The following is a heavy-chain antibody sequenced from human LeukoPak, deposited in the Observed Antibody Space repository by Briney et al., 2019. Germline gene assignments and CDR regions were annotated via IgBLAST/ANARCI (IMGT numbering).Heavy chain of an antibody. Sequence: SQTLSLTCAISGDSVSSNSAAWNWIRQSPSRGLEWLGRTYYRSEWYNDYAVSVKIRITINPATSKNQFSLQLNSVTPEDTAVYYCARGDCSGGSCQRNYYYGMDVWGQGTTVTVSS. D-gene: IGHD2-15*01. V-gene: IGHV6-1*01. CDR1: GDSVSSNSAA. J-gene: IGHJ6*02. CDR3: ARGDCSGGSCQRNYYYGMDV. CDR2: TYYRSEWYN.